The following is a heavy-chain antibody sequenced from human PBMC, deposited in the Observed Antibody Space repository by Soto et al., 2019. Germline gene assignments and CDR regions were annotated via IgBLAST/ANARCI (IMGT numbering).Heavy chain of an antibody. V-gene: IGHV1-18*04. Sequence: ASVKVSCKASGYTFTSYGISWVRRAPGQGLEWMGWISAYNGNTNYAQKLQGRVTMTTDTSTSTAYMELRSLRSDDTAVYYCARTDYGDSGDAFDIWGQGTMVTVSS. CDR3: ARTDYGDSGDAFDI. CDR2: ISAYNGNT. CDR1: GYTFTSYG. D-gene: IGHD4-17*01. J-gene: IGHJ3*02.